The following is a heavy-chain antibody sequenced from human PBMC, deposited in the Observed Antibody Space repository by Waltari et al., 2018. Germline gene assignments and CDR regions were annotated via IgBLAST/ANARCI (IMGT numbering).Heavy chain of an antibody. CDR1: GYSTSSGYY. D-gene: IGHD4-17*01. V-gene: IGHV4-38-2*01. CDR2: IYHSGST. J-gene: IGHJ4*02. Sequence: QVQLQESGPGLVKPSETLSLTCAVPGYSTSSGYYWGWIRQPPGKGLDWIGSIYHSGSTYYNPSLKSRVTISVDTSKNQFSLKLSSVTAADTAVYYCARAPTTVNPDYWGQGTLVTVSS. CDR3: ARAPTTVNPDY.